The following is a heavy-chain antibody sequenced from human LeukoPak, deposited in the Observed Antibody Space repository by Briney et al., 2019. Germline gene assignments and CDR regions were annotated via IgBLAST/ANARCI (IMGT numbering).Heavy chain of an antibody. J-gene: IGHJ4*02. V-gene: IGHV1-69*05. CDR3: ARDPYSSSLPSDY. CDR1: GGTFSSYA. D-gene: IGHD6-6*01. CDR2: IIPIFGTA. Sequence: SVKVSCKASGGTFSSYAISWVRQAPGQGLEWMGGIIPIFGTANYAQKLQGRVTMTTDTSTSTAYMELRSLRSDDTAVYYCARDPYSSSLPSDYWGQGTLVTVSS.